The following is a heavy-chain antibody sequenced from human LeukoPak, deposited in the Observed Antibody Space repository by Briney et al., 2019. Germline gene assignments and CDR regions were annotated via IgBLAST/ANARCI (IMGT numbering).Heavy chain of an antibody. J-gene: IGHJ4*02. CDR1: GFTFSSYA. CDR3: ARGYYYGSGSPPPSFDY. D-gene: IGHD3-10*01. CDR2: ISYDGSNK. Sequence: GRSLRLSCAASGFTFSSYAMHWVRQAPGKGLEWVAVISYDGSNKYYADSVKGRFTISRDNSKNTLYLQMNSLRAEDTAVYYCARGYYYGSGSPPPSFDYWGQGTLVTVSS. V-gene: IGHV3-30-3*01.